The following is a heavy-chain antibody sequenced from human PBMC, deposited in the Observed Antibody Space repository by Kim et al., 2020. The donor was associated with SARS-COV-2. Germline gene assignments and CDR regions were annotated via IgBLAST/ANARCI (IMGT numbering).Heavy chain of an antibody. J-gene: IGHJ5*02. D-gene: IGHD2-2*01. CDR1: GFTLSDYG. CDR2: ISSNSNYI. V-gene: IGHV3-21*01. CDR3: VRDRGVVIPRGPFDP. Sequence: GGSLRLSCSASGFTLSDYGMHWVRQAPGKGLEWVSSISSNSNYIHYADSVKGRFTISRDNAKSSLFLQMNSLRAEDTAFYSCVRDRGVVIPRGPFDPWGQGTLVTVSS.